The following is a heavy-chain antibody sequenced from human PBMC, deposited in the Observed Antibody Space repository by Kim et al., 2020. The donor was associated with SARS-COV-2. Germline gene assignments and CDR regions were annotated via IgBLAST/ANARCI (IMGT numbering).Heavy chain of an antibody. J-gene: IGHJ3*02. CDR3: AKETRYCSGGTCYSDALDI. D-gene: IGHD2-15*01. CDR1: GFTFSGYA. CDR2: FRGSGEIT. Sequence: GGSLRLSCVASGFTFSGYAMNWVRQVPGKGLEWVSGFRGSGEITYYADSVKGRFTISRDNAKNTLYLQMNSLTIDDMAVYFCAKETRYCSGGTCYSDALDIWGQGTRVTVSS. V-gene: IGHV3-23*01.